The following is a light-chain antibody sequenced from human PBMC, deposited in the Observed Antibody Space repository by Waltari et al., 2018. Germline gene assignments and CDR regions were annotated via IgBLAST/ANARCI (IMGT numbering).Light chain of an antibody. CDR1: QRVGRT. CDR2: GAS. Sequence: EIVLTQSPGTLSLSPGERATLSCRASQRVGRTLAWYQQRPGQAPRLLIYGASSRAADIPDRFAGSGSGTDCSLTINRLEPEDFAVYYCQHYLRLPVSFGQGTKVEIK. V-gene: IGKV3-20*01. J-gene: IGKJ1*01. CDR3: QHYLRLPVS.